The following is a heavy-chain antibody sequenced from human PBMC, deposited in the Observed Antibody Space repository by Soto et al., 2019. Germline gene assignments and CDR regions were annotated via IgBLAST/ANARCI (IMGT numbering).Heavy chain of an antibody. CDR1: GGAFSSYA. D-gene: IGHD2-8*01. J-gene: IGHJ6*02. Sequence: SVKVSCKASGGAFSSYAISWVRQAPGQGLEWMGGIIPIFGTANYAQKFQGRVTITADESTSTAYMELSSLRSEDTAVYYCARVGLYCTNGVCPYYGMDVWGQGTTVTVSS. V-gene: IGHV1-69*13. CDR2: IIPIFGTA. CDR3: ARVGLYCTNGVCPYYGMDV.